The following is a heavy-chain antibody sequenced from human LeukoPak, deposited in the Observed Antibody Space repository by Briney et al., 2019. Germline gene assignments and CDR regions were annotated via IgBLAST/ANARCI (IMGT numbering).Heavy chain of an antibody. CDR2: INHSGST. CDR1: GGSFSGYY. Sequence: SETLSLTCAVYGGSFSGYYWSWIRQPPGKGLEWIGEINHSGSTNYNPSLKSRVTISVDTSKNQFSLKLSSVTAADTAVYYCARKYKIQRLNWFDPWGQETLVTVSS. V-gene: IGHV4-34*01. D-gene: IGHD5-18*01. J-gene: IGHJ5*02. CDR3: ARKYKIQRLNWFDP.